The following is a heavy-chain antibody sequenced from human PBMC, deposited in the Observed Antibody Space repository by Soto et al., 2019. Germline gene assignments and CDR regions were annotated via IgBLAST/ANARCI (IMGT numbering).Heavy chain of an antibody. Sequence: QVQLVESGGGVVQPGRSLRLSCAASGFTFSSSGMHWVRQAPGKGLEWVAVISYDGSNTFHADSVKGRFTISRDNSKNTLYPQMNSLRAEDTAVYYCAKEPLATYSSSPDFDYWGQGTLVTVSS. CDR2: ISYDGSNT. D-gene: IGHD6-13*01. CDR1: GFTFSSSG. J-gene: IGHJ4*02. V-gene: IGHV3-30*18. CDR3: AKEPLATYSSSPDFDY.